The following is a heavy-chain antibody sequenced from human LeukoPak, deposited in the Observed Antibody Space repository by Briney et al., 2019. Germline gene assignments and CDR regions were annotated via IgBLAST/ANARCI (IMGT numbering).Heavy chain of an antibody. CDR2: ISYDGSNK. Sequence: PGGSLRLSCAASGFTFSSYAMHWVRQAPGKGLEWVAVISYDGSNKYYADSVKGRFTISRDNSKNTLYLQMNSLRAEDTAVYYCARGDRGVTGDAFDIWGQGTMVTVSS. V-gene: IGHV3-30*04. J-gene: IGHJ3*02. CDR1: GFTFSSYA. D-gene: IGHD3-10*01. CDR3: ARGDRGVTGDAFDI.